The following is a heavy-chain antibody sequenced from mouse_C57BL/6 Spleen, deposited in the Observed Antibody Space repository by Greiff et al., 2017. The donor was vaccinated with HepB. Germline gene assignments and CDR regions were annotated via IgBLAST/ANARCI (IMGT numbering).Heavy chain of an antibody. CDR1: GYTFTSYW. D-gene: IGHD2-4*01. V-gene: IGHV1-52*01. J-gene: IGHJ2*01. CDR2: IDPSDSET. Sequence: QVQLKESGAELVRPGSSVKLSCKASGYTFTSYWMHWVKQRPIQGLEWIGNIDPSDSETHYNQKFKDKATLTVDKSSSTAYMQLSSLTSEDSAVYYCARGDDYDRNYFDYWGQGTTLTVSS. CDR3: ARGDDYDRNYFDY.